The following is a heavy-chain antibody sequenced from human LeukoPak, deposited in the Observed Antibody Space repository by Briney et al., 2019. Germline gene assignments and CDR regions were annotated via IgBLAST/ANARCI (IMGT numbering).Heavy chain of an antibody. D-gene: IGHD5-12*01. CDR2: IIPILGIA. CDR3: ARDGGYSGDQY. CDR1: GGTFSSFA. Sequence: SVKVSCKASGGTFSSFAISWVRQAPGQGLEWMGRIIPILGIANYAQKFQGRVTITADKSTSTAYMELSSLRSEDTAVYYCARDGGYSGDQYWGQGTLVTVSS. J-gene: IGHJ4*02. V-gene: IGHV1-69*04.